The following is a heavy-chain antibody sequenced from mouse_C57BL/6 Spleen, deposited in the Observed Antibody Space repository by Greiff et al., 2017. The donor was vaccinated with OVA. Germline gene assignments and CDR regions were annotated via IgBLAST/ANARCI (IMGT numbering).Heavy chain of an antibody. J-gene: IGHJ4*01. CDR1: GYTFTGYW. Sequence: QVHLKQSGAELMKPGASVKLSCKATGYTFTGYWIEWVKQSPGHGLEWIGEILPGNGSTTYNEKFKGKATFTADTSSNTAYMQLSSLTTEDSAIYYCARRRYYGRDYYAMDYWGQGTSVTVSS. CDR2: ILPGNGST. CDR3: ARRRYYGRDYYAMDY. D-gene: IGHD1-1*01. V-gene: IGHV1-9*01.